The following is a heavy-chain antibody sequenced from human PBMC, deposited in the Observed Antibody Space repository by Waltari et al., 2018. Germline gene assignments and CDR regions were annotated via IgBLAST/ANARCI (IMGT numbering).Heavy chain of an antibody. CDR3: AAPTLGYCSSTSCGVYYMDV. CDR2: IVVGRGNT. D-gene: IGHD2-2*01. CDR1: GFTFTSSA. J-gene: IGHJ6*03. Sequence: QMQLVQSGPEVKKPGTSVKVSCKASGFTFTSSAVQWVRQARGQRLEWIGWIVVGRGNTNYAQKFQERVTITRDMSTSTAYMELSSLRSEDTAVYYCAAPTLGYCSSTSCGVYYMDVWGKGTTVTVSS. V-gene: IGHV1-58*01.